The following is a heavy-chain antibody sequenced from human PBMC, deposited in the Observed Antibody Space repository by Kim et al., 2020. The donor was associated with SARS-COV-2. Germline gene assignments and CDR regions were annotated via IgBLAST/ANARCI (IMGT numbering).Heavy chain of an antibody. J-gene: IGHJ3*01. V-gene: IGHV3-7*05. CDR3: AARRLLWSGATVGRVAFEL. CDR2: VKQDGTED. CDR1: GFGFSAFW. Sequence: VGYLRLSCVGSGFGFSAFWMAWVRQTPGKGLEWVASVKQDGTEDKYADAVKGRFTIVKDNPQRTLHLQMHSLRVDDTALYFCAARRLLWSGATVGRVAFELWGPGRRVSVS. D-gene: IGHD2-21*01.